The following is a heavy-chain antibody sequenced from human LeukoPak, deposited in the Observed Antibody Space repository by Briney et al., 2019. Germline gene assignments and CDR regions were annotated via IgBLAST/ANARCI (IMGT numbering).Heavy chain of an antibody. D-gene: IGHD3-10*01. CDR1: GGPISSYY. V-gene: IGHV4-4*07. CDR2: IYVTEST. J-gene: IGHJ3*02. Sequence: SETLSLTCTVSGGPISSYYWSWIRQPAGKALEWIGRIYVTESTTYNPSLESRVTMSLDTSQNQFSLKLSSVTAADTAVYYCARVQAVRGVNDAFDIWGQGTMVTVSS. CDR3: ARVQAVRGVNDAFDI.